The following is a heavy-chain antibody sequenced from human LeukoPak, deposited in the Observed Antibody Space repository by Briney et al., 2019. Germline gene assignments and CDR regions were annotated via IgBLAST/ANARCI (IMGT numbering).Heavy chain of an antibody. CDR2: MSSDGSYK. CDR1: GFTFGSSG. CDR3: VKGGYAILTGGDY. V-gene: IGHV3-30*18. D-gene: IGHD3-9*01. J-gene: IGHJ4*02. Sequence: PGRSLRLSCAASGFTFGSSGMQWVRQAPGKGLEGVAVMSSDGSYKYYADSVKGRFTISRDNSMNTLYLQMNSLRAEDTAVYYCVKGGYAILTGGDYWGQGTLVTVSS.